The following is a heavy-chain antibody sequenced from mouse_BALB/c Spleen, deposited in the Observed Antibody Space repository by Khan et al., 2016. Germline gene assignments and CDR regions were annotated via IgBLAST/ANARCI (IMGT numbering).Heavy chain of an antibody. Sequence: EVELVESGGGLVQPGGSRKLSCAASGFSFSSPGMHWARQTPEKGLEWVAYISSGRSTIYYADTVKGRFTISRDNPNNTLFLQMTSLRSEDAAMYYCARSIYYHFTYWGQGTLVTVSA. CDR3: ARSIYYHFTY. CDR2: ISSGRSTI. J-gene: IGHJ3*01. CDR1: GFSFSSPG. V-gene: IGHV5-17*02. D-gene: IGHD1-1*01.